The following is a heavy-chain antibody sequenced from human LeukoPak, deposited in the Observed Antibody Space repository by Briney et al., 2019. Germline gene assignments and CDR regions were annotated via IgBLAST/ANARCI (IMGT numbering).Heavy chain of an antibody. CDR1: GFTFSSYA. CDR2: ISGSGGST. CDR3: ARDRGGGYYYDSSGSPNGMDV. V-gene: IGHV3-23*01. J-gene: IGHJ6*02. D-gene: IGHD3-22*01. Sequence: GGSLRLSCAASGFTFSSYAMSWVRQAPGKGLEWVSAISGSGGSTYYADSVKGRFTISRDNSKNTLYLQMNSLRAEDTAVYYCARDRGGGYYYDSSGSPNGMDVWGQGTTVTVSS.